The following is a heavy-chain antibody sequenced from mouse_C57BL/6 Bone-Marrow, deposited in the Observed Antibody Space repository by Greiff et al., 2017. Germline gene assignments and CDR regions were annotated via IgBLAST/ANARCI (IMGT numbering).Heavy chain of an antibody. CDR1: GFNIKDDY. V-gene: IGHV14-4*01. CDR2: IDPENGDT. CDR3: TPITTVVVDD. J-gene: IGHJ2*01. Sequence: VQLQQSGAELVRPGASVKLSCTASGFNIKDDYMHWVKQRPEQGLEWIGWIDPENGDTEYASKFQGKATITADTSSNTAYLQLSSLTSEDTAVYYCTPITTVVVDDWGKGTTLTVSS. D-gene: IGHD1-1*01.